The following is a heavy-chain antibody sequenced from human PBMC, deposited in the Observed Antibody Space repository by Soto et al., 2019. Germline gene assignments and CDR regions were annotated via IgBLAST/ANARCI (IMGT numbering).Heavy chain of an antibody. D-gene: IGHD6-19*01. J-gene: IGHJ6*02. CDR1: GFTFSSYE. V-gene: IGHV3-48*03. CDR2: ISSSGSTI. CDR3: ARNITYSSGWYRRYYFYRMDV. Sequence: PGGSLRLSCAASGFTFSSYEMNWVRQAPGKGLEWVSYISSSGSTIYYADSVKGRFTISRDNAKNSLYLQMNSLRAEDTAVYYCARNITYSSGWYRRYYFYRMDVWGQGTTVTVSS.